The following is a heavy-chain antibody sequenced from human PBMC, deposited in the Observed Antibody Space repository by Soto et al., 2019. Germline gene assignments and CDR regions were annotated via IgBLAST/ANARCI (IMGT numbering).Heavy chain of an antibody. CDR3: ARDTGGSYDY. D-gene: IGHD1-26*01. V-gene: IGHV3-72*01. Sequence: ESGGGLVQPGGSLRLSCAASGFTFGEYYMDWVRQVPGKGLEWIGRTRNKGNNYATEYVASVKGRFTISRDDSKDSMYLQMNTLKTEDTAVYYCARDTGGSYDYWGQGALVIVSS. J-gene: IGHJ4*02. CDR1: GFTFGEYY. CDR2: TRNKGNNYAT.